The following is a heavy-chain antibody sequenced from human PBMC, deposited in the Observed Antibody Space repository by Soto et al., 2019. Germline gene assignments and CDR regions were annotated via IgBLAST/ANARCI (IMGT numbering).Heavy chain of an antibody. CDR2: IYYSGST. CDR3: ARAITMIVVAPGRFDP. V-gene: IGHV4-59*08. J-gene: IGHJ5*02. Sequence: SETLSLTCTVSGGSISSYYWSWIRQPPGKGLEWIGYIYYSGSTNYNPSLKSRVTISVDTSKNQFSLKLSSVTAADTAVYYCARAITMIVVAPGRFDPWGQGTLVTVSS. D-gene: IGHD3-22*01. CDR1: GGSISSYY.